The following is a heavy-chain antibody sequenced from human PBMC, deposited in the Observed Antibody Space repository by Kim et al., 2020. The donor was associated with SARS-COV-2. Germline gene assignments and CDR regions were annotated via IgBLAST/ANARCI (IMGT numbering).Heavy chain of an antibody. V-gene: IGHV5-51*01. Sequence: YSPSFHGQVTISADKSITTAYLQWSSLTASDTAMYYCARLEGAVSPFDYWGQGTLVTVSS. D-gene: IGHD6-19*01. J-gene: IGHJ4*02. CDR3: ARLEGAVSPFDY.